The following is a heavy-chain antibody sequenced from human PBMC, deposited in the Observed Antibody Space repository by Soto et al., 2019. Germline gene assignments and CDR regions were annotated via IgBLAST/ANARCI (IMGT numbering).Heavy chain of an antibody. CDR2: IYPGDSDT. CDR1: GYSFTSYW. V-gene: IGHV5-51*01. D-gene: IGHD2-2*01. Sequence: GESLKISGKGSGYSFTSYWSGWVRQIPGKGLEWMGIIYPGDSDTRYSPSFQGQVTISADKSISTAYLQWSSLKASDTAMYYCARLHCSSTSCYPTKTNWFDPWGQGTLVTVSS. CDR3: ARLHCSSTSCYPTKTNWFDP. J-gene: IGHJ5*02.